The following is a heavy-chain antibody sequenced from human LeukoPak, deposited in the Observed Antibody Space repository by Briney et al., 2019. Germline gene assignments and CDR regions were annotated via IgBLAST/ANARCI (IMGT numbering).Heavy chain of an antibody. V-gene: IGHV4-4*07. CDR2: IYTSGSP. J-gene: IGHJ3*02. CDR3: ARTSPRHGGFYI. CDR1: GGSISSYY. D-gene: IGHD2-15*01. Sequence: WETLSLTCSVSGGSISSYYWSWVRQPAGKGLEWIRRIYTSGSPNYNPSRKSRPTMSVDTSKNQVSLTLTSVTAADTAVYYYARTSPRHGGFYIWGQGTIVTVSS.